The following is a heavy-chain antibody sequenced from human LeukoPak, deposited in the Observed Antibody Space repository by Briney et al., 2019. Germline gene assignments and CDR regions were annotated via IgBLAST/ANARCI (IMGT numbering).Heavy chain of an antibody. CDR2: IDNGGNT. V-gene: IGHV3-53*01. J-gene: IGHJ4*02. CDR1: GFIVSSNY. CDR3: ARDGSARSLGN. Sequence: GGSLRLSCAVSGFIVSSNYMSWVRQAPGKGLEWVSVIDNGGNTYYADSVKGRFTISRDNSKNTLYLQMNSLRAEDTAVYYCARDGSARSLGNWGQGTLVSVSS. D-gene: IGHD6-6*01.